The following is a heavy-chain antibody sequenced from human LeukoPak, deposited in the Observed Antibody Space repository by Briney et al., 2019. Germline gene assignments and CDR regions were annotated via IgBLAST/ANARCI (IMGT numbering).Heavy chain of an antibody. CDR3: ARGHTNYYDSSGYYLYYFDY. V-gene: IGHV4-34*01. CDR1: GGSFSGYY. Sequence: SETLSLTCAAYGGSFSGYYWSWIRQPPGKGLEWIGEINHSGSTNYNPSLKSRVTISVDTSKNQFSLKLSSVTAADTAVCYCARGHTNYYDSSGYYLYYFDYWGQGTLVTVSS. CDR2: INHSGST. J-gene: IGHJ4*02. D-gene: IGHD3-22*01.